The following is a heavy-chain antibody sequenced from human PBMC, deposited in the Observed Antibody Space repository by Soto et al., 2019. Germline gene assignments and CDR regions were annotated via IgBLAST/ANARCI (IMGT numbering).Heavy chain of an antibody. V-gene: IGHV4-59*01. D-gene: IGHD6-13*01. CDR1: GGSMRNYF. Sequence: ETLSLTCTLSGGSMRNYFWTWIRQPPGKGLEWIGYIHYSGTTSFFPSYNPSLRSRVTISEDTSKNQFSLKLLSVTTADTAVYFCAAGEASSRNLAPYYLDFWGQGTLVTVSS. CDR3: AAGEASSRNLAPYYLDF. CDR2: IHYSGTT. J-gene: IGHJ4*02.